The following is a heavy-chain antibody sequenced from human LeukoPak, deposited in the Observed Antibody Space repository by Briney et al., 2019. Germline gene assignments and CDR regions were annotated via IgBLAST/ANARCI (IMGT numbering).Heavy chain of an antibody. Sequence: ASVKVSCKVSGYTLTELSTHWVRQAPGKGLEWMGGFDPEDGETIYAQKFQGRVTMTEDTSTDTAYMELSSLRSEDTAVYYCATGADPRPPGGSWQRWLQAGNSNPTYWGQGTLVTVSS. D-gene: IGHD5-24*01. CDR3: ATGADPRPPGGSWQRWLQAGNSNPTY. V-gene: IGHV1-24*01. J-gene: IGHJ4*02. CDR2: FDPEDGET. CDR1: GYTLTELS.